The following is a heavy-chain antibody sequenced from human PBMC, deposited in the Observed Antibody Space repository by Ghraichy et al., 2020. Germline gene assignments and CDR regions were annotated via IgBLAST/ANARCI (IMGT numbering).Heavy chain of an antibody. CDR3: AIDPAGRWLQT. CDR1: GGSISSSNW. CDR2: IYHSGST. Sequence: LSLTCAVSGGSISSSNWWSWVRQPPGKGLEWIGEIYHSGSTNYNPSLKSRITISVDKSKNQFSLTLSSVTAADTAVYYCAIDPAGRWLQTWGQGTLVTVSS. J-gene: IGHJ5*02. V-gene: IGHV4-4*02. D-gene: IGHD5-24*01.